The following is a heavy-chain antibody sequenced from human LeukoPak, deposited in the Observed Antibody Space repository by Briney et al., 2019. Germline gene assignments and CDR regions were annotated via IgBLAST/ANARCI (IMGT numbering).Heavy chain of an antibody. CDR1: GGSISSYY. D-gene: IGHD3-22*01. V-gene: IGHV4-59*01. CDR3: ARGGGYYYGYFDY. Sequence: SETLSLTCTVSGGSISSYYWSWIRQPPGKGVEWIGYIYYSGSTNYNPSLKSRVTISVDTSKNQFSLKLSSVTAADTAVYYCARGGGYYYGYFDYWGQGTLVTVSS. CDR2: IYYSGST. J-gene: IGHJ4*02.